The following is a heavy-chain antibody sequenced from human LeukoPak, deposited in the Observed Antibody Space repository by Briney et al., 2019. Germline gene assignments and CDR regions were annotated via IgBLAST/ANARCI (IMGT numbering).Heavy chain of an antibody. Sequence: GGSLRLSCAASGFTVSSNYMSWVRQAPGKGLEWVSVIYSGGSTYYADSVKGRFTISRDNSKNTLYLQMNSLRAEDTAVYYCAGHYSGYDGGYWGQGTLVTVSS. V-gene: IGHV3-66*04. CDR2: IYSGGST. CDR1: GFTVSSNY. CDR3: AGHYSGYDGGY. D-gene: IGHD5-12*01. J-gene: IGHJ4*02.